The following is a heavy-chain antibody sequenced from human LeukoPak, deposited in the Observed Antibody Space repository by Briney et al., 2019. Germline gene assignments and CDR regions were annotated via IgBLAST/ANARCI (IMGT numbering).Heavy chain of an antibody. CDR3: ARVLVPATNNWFDP. D-gene: IGHD2-2*01. CDR2: IYYSGST. CDR1: GGSISSGGYY. J-gene: IGHJ5*02. V-gene: IGHV4-31*03. Sequence: SETLSLTCTVSGGSISSGGYYWSWIRQHPGKGLEWIGYIYYSGSTYYNPSLKRRVTISVDTSKNQFSLKLSSVTAADTAVYYCARVLVPATNNWFDPWGQGTLVTVSS.